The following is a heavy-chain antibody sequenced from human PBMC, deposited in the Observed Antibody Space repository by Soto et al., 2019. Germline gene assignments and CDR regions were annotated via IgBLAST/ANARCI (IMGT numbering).Heavy chain of an antibody. Sequence: GGSLRLSCAASGFTFGIYAMSWVRQAPGKGLGWVSAISGSGANTYYADSVRGRFTISRDNSKNTLYLQMNSLRAEDTALYYCAKFMSPYCGGGSCYFWGQGTLVTVSS. CDR2: ISGSGANT. J-gene: IGHJ4*02. D-gene: IGHD2-15*01. CDR3: AKFMSPYCGGGSCYF. CDR1: GFTFGIYA. V-gene: IGHV3-23*01.